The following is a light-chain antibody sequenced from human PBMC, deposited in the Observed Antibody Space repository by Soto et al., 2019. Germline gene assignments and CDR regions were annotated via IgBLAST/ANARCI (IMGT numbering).Light chain of an antibody. Sequence: QSALTQPASVSGSPGQSITISCTGTGSDVGGYNYVSWYQQHPGKAPKLMIYDVSNRPSGVSNRFSGSKSGNTASLTMSGLQAEDEADYYCSSYTSSSSLWVFGTGTKLTVL. CDR2: DVS. CDR1: GSDVGGYNY. J-gene: IGLJ1*01. CDR3: SSYTSSSSLWV. V-gene: IGLV2-14*01.